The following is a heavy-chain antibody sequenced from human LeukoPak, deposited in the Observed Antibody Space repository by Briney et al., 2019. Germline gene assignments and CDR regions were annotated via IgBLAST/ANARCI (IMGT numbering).Heavy chain of an antibody. J-gene: IGHJ1*01. V-gene: IGHV1-8*03. CDR3: ARGCGGDCQNAEYFHH. Sequence: GASVKVSCKASGYTFTSYDINWVRQATGQGLEWMGWMNPNSGNTGYAQKLQGRVTITRDTSASTAYMELSSLRSEDTAVYYCARGCGGDCQNAEYFHHWGQGTLVTVSS. D-gene: IGHD2-21*02. CDR2: MNPNSGNT. CDR1: GYTFTSYD.